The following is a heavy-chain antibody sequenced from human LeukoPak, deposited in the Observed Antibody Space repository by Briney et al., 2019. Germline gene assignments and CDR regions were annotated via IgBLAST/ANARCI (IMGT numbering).Heavy chain of an antibody. CDR2: ISSDGSNT. CDR3: VRDKISGWFVDQ. D-gene: IGHD6-19*01. J-gene: IGHJ4*02. Sequence: QAGGSLRLSCAASGFTFSTYWMHWVRQAPGKVPVWVSRISSDGSNTIYADSVKGRFTISRDNAKNTLYLQMNSLRAEDAAVYYCVRDKISGWFVDQGGQGTLVTVSS. CDR1: GFTFSTYW. V-gene: IGHV3-74*01.